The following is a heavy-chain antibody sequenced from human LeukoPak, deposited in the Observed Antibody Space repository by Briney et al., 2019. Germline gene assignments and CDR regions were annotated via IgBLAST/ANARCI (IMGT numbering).Heavy chain of an antibody. CDR1: GFTFRNNW. CDR2: IRPDASDT. J-gene: IGHJ4*02. CDR3: TSISLGANEDY. D-gene: IGHD1-26*01. Sequence: GGSLRLSWAASGFTFRNNWMNWIRQAPGKGLEWVANIRPDASDTGYVDSVKGRFTISRDNAKNSVYLQMNSLRVDDTAVYYCTSISLGANEDYWGQGTRVTVSS. V-gene: IGHV3-7*03.